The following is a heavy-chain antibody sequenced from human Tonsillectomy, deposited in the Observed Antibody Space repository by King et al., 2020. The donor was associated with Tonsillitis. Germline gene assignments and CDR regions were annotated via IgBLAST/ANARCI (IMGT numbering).Heavy chain of an antibody. J-gene: IGHJ5*02. Sequence: QLQESGPGLVKPSETLSLTCTVSGGSISSSSYYWGWIRQPPGKGLEWIGSIYYSGSTYYNPSLKSRVTISVDTSKNQFSLKLSSVTAADTAVYYCARHSRIAARPGKWFDPWGQGTLVTVSS. CDR2: IYYSGST. V-gene: IGHV4-39*01. D-gene: IGHD6-6*01. CDR3: ARHSRIAARPGKWFDP. CDR1: GGSISSSSYY.